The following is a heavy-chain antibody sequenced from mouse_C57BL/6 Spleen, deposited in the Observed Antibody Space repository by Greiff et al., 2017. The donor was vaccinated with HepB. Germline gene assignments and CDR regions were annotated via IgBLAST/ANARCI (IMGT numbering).Heavy chain of an antibody. Sequence: EVQLVESGGGLVKPGGSLKLSCAASGFTFSSYAMSWVRQTPEKRLEWVATISDGGSYTYYPDNVKGRFTISRDNAKNNLYLQMSHLKSEDTAMYYCARELRPRPSSYWYFDVWGTGTTVTVSS. CDR3: ARELRPRPSSYWYFDV. V-gene: IGHV5-4*01. CDR2: ISDGGSYT. J-gene: IGHJ1*03. D-gene: IGHD1-2*01. CDR1: GFTFSSYA.